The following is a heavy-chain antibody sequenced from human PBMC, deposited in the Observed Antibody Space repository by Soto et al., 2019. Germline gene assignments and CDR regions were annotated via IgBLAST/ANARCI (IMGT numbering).Heavy chain of an antibody. CDR2: ISTDGSIT. D-gene: IGHD6-25*01. CDR1: ACLPRSYW. CDR3: ARGGAQTPLEEGP. Sequence: GESRSLACAASACLPRSYWMLWVRQVSGKELVWVSRISTDGSITTYADSVKGRFTISRDNAKNTLYLQMNSLRAEDTAVSYCARGGAQTPLEEGPWG. V-gene: IGHV3-74*01. J-gene: IGHJ6*01.